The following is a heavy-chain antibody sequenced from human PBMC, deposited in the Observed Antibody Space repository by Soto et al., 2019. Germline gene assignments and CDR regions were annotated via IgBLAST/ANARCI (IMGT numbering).Heavy chain of an antibody. V-gene: IGHV2-70*11. CDR3: ARILRMDSSSCGYYMDV. CDR1: GFSLSTSGMC. D-gene: IGHD6-13*01. CDR2: IDWDDDK. J-gene: IGHJ6*03. Sequence: GSGPTLVNHTQTLTLTCTFSGFSLSTSGMCVSWIRQPPGKALEWLARIDWDDDKYYSTSLKTRLTISKDTSKNQVVLTMTNMDPVDTATYYCARILRMDSSSCGYYMDVWGKGTTVTVSS.